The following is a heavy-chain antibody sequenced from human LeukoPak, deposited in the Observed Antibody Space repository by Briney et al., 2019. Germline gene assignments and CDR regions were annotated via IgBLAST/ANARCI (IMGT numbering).Heavy chain of an antibody. CDR1: GGSISSYY. CDR3: ARSTTVVTRFDY. V-gene: IGHV4-59*01. CDR2: IYYSGST. Sequence: SETLSLTCTVSGGSISSYYWSWIRQPPGKGLEWIGYIYYSGSTNYNPSLMSRVTISVDTSKNQFSLKLSSVTAADTAVYYCARSTTVVTRFDYWGQGTLVTVSS. J-gene: IGHJ4*02. D-gene: IGHD4-23*01.